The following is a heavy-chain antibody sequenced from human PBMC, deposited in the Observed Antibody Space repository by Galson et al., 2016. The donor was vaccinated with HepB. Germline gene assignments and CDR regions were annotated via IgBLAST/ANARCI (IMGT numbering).Heavy chain of an antibody. J-gene: IGHJ4*02. CDR1: GFSLSTAGVG. Sequence: LVKPTQTLTLTCTFSGFSLSTAGVGVGYIRQPPGKALEWLAFIYWDDYKFYSPSLKSRLTVTRDSSKNQVILTMTNMDPVDTGTYYCARTVAGYFDYWGQGTLVTVST. V-gene: IGHV2-5*02. CDR2: IYWDDYK. D-gene: IGHD3/OR15-3a*01. CDR3: ARTVAGYFDY.